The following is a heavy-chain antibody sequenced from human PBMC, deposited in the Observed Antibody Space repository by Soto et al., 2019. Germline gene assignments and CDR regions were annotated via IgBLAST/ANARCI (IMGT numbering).Heavy chain of an antibody. CDR1: GYTFTSYG. CDR3: ARDFRLALAARFQPREGFDY. Sequence: ASVKVSCKASGYTFTSYGISWVRQAPGQGLEWLGWISAYNGNTNYAQKLQGRVTMTTDTSTSTAYMELRSLRSDDTAVYYCARDFRLALAARFQPREGFDYWGQGTLVTVSS. J-gene: IGHJ4*02. CDR2: ISAYNGNT. V-gene: IGHV1-18*01. D-gene: IGHD6-6*01.